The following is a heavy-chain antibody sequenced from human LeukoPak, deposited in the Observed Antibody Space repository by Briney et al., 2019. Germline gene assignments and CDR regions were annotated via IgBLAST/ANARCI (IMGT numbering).Heavy chain of an antibody. CDR1: GFTFSSYW. Sequence: GGSLRLSCAASGFTFSSYWMHWVRQAPGKGLVWVSRINSDGSSTSYADSVRGRFSISRDNAKNTLYLQMNGLRAEDTAVYYCARSPAGANYYLDVWGKGTTVTISS. CDR2: INSDGSST. V-gene: IGHV3-74*01. D-gene: IGHD3-10*01. J-gene: IGHJ6*03. CDR3: ARSPAGANYYLDV.